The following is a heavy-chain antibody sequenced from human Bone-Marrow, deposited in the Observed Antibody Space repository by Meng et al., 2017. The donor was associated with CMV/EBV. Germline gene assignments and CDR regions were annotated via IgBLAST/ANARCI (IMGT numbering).Heavy chain of an antibody. CDR3: ARVPRIYSGGLDY. J-gene: IGHJ4*02. CDR1: GFTFSSYT. V-gene: IGHV3-21*01. Sequence: GESLKISCAVSGFTFSSYTMNWVRQAPGKGLEWVSYIDTSSTFIYYADSVKGRFTISRDNAKNSLYLQMNSLRAEDTAVYYCARVPRIYSGGLDYWGQETLVTVSS. D-gene: IGHD1-26*01. CDR2: IDTSSTFI.